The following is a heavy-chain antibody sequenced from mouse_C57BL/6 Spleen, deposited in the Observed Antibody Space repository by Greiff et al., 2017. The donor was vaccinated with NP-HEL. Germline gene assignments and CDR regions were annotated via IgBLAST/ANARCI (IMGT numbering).Heavy chain of an antibody. Sequence: QVQLQQSGAELVKPGASVKLSCKASGYTFTEYTIHWVKQRSGQGLEWIGWFYPGSGSIKYNEKFKDKATLTADKSSSTVYMELSRLTSEDSAVYFSARHKIYYGNYDWYFDVWGTGTTVTVSS. CDR3: ARHKIYYGNYDWYFDV. J-gene: IGHJ1*03. CDR1: GYTFTEYT. D-gene: IGHD2-1*01. V-gene: IGHV1-62-2*01. CDR2: FYPGSGSI.